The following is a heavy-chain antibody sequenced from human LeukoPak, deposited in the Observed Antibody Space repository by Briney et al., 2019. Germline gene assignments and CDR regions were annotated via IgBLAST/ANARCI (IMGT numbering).Heavy chain of an antibody. V-gene: IGHV1-2*04. CDR1: RGSFSSYA. CDR2: INPNSGGT. Sequence: ASVKVSCKASRGSFSSYAISWVRQAPGQGLEWMGWINPNSGGTNYAQKFQGWVTMTRDTSISTAYMELSRLRSDDTAVYYCARGVRIAVAGGPLTAWGQGTLVTVSS. CDR3: ARGVRIAVAGGPLTA. D-gene: IGHD6-19*01. J-gene: IGHJ5*02.